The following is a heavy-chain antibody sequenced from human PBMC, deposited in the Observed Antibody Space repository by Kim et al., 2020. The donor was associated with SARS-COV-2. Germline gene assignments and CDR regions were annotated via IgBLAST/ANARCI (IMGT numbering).Heavy chain of an antibody. Sequence: SLKSRVTISVDKSKNQFSLKLSSVTAADTAVYYCARDFAGVVPAANRFDCWGRGTLVTVSS. J-gene: IGHJ4*02. D-gene: IGHD2-2*01. CDR3: ARDFAGVVPAANRFDC. V-gene: IGHV4-4*02.